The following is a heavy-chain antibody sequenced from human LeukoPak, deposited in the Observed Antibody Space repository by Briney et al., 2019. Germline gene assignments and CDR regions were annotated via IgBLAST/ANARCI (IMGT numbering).Heavy chain of an antibody. V-gene: IGHV1-69*04. D-gene: IGHD1-1*01. J-gene: IGHJ4*02. Sequence: SVTVSCTASGGTFSSYAISWVRQAPGQGLEWMGRIIPIFGIANYAQKFQGRVTITADKSPSTAYMELSSLRAEDTAVYYCARDSTGTSESDYWGQGTLVTVYS. CDR1: GGTFSSYA. CDR2: IIPIFGIA. CDR3: ARDSTGTSESDY.